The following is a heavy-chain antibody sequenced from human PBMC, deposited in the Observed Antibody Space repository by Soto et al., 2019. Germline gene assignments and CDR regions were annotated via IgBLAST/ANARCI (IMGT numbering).Heavy chain of an antibody. V-gene: IGHV3-33*01. D-gene: IGHD3-16*01. CDR1: GFTFSSYG. CDR3: ARESQGGGYYYYYCGMDV. J-gene: IGHJ6*02. CDR2: IWYDGSNK. Sequence: QVQLVESGGGVVQPGRSLRLSCAASGFTFSSYGMHWVRQAPGKGLEWVAVIWYDGSNKYYADSVKGRFTISRDNSKNTLYLQMTSLRAEDTAVYYCARESQGGGYYYYYCGMDVWGQGTTVTVSS.